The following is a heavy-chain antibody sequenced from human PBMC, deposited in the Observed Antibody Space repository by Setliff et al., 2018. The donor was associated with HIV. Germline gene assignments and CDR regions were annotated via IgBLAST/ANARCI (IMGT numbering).Heavy chain of an antibody. Sequence: SETLSLTCAVSGYSISSGYYWTWIRPPAGKGLGWIGHIYSSGTTNHNPSLKNRVTISVDTSTNQFSLKLRSVTAADTAVYYCARCITSVGTRWFDPWGQGTLVTVSS. J-gene: IGHJ5*02. CDR1: GYSISSGYY. CDR3: ARCITSVGTRWFDP. V-gene: IGHV4-38-2*01. CDR2: IYSSGTT.